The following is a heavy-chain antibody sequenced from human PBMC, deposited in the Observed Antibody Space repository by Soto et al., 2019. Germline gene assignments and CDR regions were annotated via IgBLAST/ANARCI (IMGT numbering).Heavy chain of an antibody. CDR3: AMDYGDRPEYFKH. Sequence: QVQLVQSGPDLKRPGASMKVSCKASGYTFTSYGISWVRQAPGQGLEWMAWISPLKGRTQYSQKAQGRVNLSTDTSSYNAYMEMTTLRVDDTAVYYCAMDYGDRPEYFKHWGQGTLVTVS. CDR1: GYTFTSYG. D-gene: IGHD4-17*01. J-gene: IGHJ1*01. CDR2: ISPLKGRT. V-gene: IGHV1-18*04.